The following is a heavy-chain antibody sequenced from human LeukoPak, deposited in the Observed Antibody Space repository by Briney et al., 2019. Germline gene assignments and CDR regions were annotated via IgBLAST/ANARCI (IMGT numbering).Heavy chain of an antibody. CDR2: MKPSSGNT. Sequence: ASVKVSCKASGYTFTTYDINWVRQATGQGPEWMGWMKPSSGNTGYAQKFQDRVTMTRDTSINTAYMELTSLTSEDTAVYYCARWGTAPFDYWGQGTLVTVSA. D-gene: IGHD3-16*01. CDR3: ARWGTAPFDY. CDR1: GYTFTTYD. V-gene: IGHV1-8*01. J-gene: IGHJ4*02.